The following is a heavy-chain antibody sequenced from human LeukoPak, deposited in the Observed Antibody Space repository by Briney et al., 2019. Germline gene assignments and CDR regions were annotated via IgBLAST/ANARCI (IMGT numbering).Heavy chain of an antibody. Sequence: SETLSLTCTVSGGSISSYYWSWIRQPPGKGLEWIGYIYYSGSTNYNPSLKSRVTISVDTSKNQFSLKLSSVTAADTAVYYCASHILTGYPDAFDIWGQGTMVTVSS. J-gene: IGHJ3*02. CDR2: IYYSGST. CDR3: ASHILTGYPDAFDI. CDR1: GGSISSYY. D-gene: IGHD3-9*01. V-gene: IGHV4-59*01.